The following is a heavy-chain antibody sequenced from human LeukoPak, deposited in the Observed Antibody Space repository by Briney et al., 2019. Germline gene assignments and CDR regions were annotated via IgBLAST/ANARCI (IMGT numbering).Heavy chain of an antibody. CDR3: AKSRPAYSGYGSRYFDY. CDR2: ISYDGSNK. J-gene: IGHJ4*02. D-gene: IGHD5-12*01. Sequence: GGSLRLSCAASGFTLSSYGMHWVRQAPGKGLEWVAVISYDGSNKYYADSVKGRFTISRDNSKNTLYLQMNSLRAEDTAVYYCAKSRPAYSGYGSRYFDYWGQGTLVTVSS. V-gene: IGHV3-30*18. CDR1: GFTLSSYG.